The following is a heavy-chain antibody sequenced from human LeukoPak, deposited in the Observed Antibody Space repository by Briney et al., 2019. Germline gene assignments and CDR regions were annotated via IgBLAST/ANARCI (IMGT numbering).Heavy chain of an antibody. CDR1: GYTFTGYY. D-gene: IGHD2-15*01. CDR3: ARTVSRDIVVVVAATDGWFDP. V-gene: IGHV1-2*02. CDR2: INPNSGGT. Sequence: ASVKVSCKASGYTFTGYYMHWVRQAPGQGLEWMGWINPNSGGTNYAQKLQGRVTMTTDTSTSTAYMELRSLRSDDTAVYYCARTVSRDIVVVVAATDGWFDPWGQGTLVTVSS. J-gene: IGHJ5*02.